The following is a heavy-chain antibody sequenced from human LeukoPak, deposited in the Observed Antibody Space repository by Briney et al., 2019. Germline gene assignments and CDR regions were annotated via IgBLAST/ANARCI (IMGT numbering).Heavy chain of an antibody. D-gene: IGHD3-22*01. V-gene: IGHV1-69*04. CDR3: AINYYDSSSYLGDFDY. CDR2: IIPILGIA. J-gene: IGHJ4*02. CDR1: GGTFSSYA. Sequence: GASVKVSCKASGGTFSSYAISWVRQAPGQGLEWMGRIIPILGIANYAQKFQGRVTITADKSTSTAYMELSSLRSEDTAVYYCAINYYDSSSYLGDFDYWGQGTLVTVSS.